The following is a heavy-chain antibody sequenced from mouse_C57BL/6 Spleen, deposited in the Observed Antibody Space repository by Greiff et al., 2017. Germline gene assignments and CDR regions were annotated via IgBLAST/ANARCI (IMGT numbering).Heavy chain of an antibody. CDR2: IFPGSGST. D-gene: IGHD4-1*01. Sequence: VQLVESGPELVKPGASVKISCKASGYTFTDYYINWVKQRPGQGLEWIGWIFPGSGSTYYNEKFKGKATLTVDKSSSTAYMLLSSLTSEDSAVYFCARRGLGLDYAMDYWGQGTSVTVSS. CDR3: ARRGLGLDYAMDY. V-gene: IGHV1-75*01. CDR1: GYTFTDYY. J-gene: IGHJ4*01.